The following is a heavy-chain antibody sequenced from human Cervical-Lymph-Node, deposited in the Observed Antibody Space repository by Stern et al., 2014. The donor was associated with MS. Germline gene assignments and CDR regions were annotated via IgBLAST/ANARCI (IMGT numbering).Heavy chain of an antibody. D-gene: IGHD3-16*01. V-gene: IGHV5-51*01. CDR2: IDPADSDT. CDR1: GYRFSNYW. Sequence: VQLEESGAEVKKPGESLKISCKGSGYRFSNYWIAWVRQMPGKGLEWMGIIDPADSDTRFSPSFQGQVSIAADKSISTAYLQWSGLRASDSAMYYCARHGGRQLYYYHGMDVWGQGTTVTVSS. CDR3: ARHGGRQLYYYHGMDV. J-gene: IGHJ6*02.